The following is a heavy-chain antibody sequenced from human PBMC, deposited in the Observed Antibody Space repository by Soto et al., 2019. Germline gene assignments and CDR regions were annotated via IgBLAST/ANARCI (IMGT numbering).Heavy chain of an antibody. J-gene: IGHJ3*02. CDR1: GYTFTSYD. D-gene: IGHD6-19*01. Sequence: ASVKVSCKASGYTFTSYDINWVRQATGQGLEWMGWMNPNSGNTGYAQKFQGRVTMTRNTSISTAYMELSSLRSEDTAVYYCARGLKEVAGTSGAFDIWGQGTMVTVSS. V-gene: IGHV1-8*01. CDR2: MNPNSGNT. CDR3: ARGLKEVAGTSGAFDI.